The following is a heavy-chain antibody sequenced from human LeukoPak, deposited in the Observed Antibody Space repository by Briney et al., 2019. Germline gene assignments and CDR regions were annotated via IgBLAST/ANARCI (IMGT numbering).Heavy chain of an antibody. J-gene: IGHJ5*02. CDR1: GGSITSSGHS. V-gene: IGHV4-39*01. CDR2: IYYTGRT. D-gene: IGHD6-13*01. CDR3: AQSLGSNIWMGNWFDP. Sequence: PSETLSLTCTVSGGSITSSGHSWGWIRHPPGKGLEWTGTIYYTGRTYYNPSLQSRSTISVDTSRKQFSLKLSSVTAADTAVYYCAQSLGSNIWMGNWFDPWGQGTLVTVSS.